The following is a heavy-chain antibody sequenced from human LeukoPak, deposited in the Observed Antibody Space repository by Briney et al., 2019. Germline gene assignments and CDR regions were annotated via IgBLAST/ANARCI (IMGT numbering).Heavy chain of an antibody. CDR2: IYPGDSDT. Sequence: GESLKISCKGSGYSFTSYWIGWVRQMPGKGLEWMGIIYPGDSDTRYSPSFQDQVTISADKSISTAFLQWSSLKASDTAMYYCARGPTVVPYYFDYWGQGTLVTVSS. CDR1: GYSFTSYW. V-gene: IGHV5-51*01. D-gene: IGHD4-23*01. J-gene: IGHJ4*02. CDR3: ARGPTVVPYYFDY.